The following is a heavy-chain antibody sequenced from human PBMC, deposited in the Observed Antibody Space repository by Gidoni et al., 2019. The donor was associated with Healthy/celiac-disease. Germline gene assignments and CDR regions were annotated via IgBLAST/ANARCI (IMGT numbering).Heavy chain of an antibody. CDR2: IIPIFGTA. Sequence: QVQLVQSGAEVKRPGSSVKVSCQASGGPFSSYAISWVRQAPGQGLEWMGGIIPIFGTANYAQKFQGRVTITADESTSTAYMELSSLRSEDTAVYYCASQRYCSGGSCYYYYGMDVWGQGTTVTVSS. J-gene: IGHJ6*02. V-gene: IGHV1-69*01. D-gene: IGHD2-15*01. CDR3: ASQRYCSGGSCYYYYGMDV. CDR1: GGPFSSYA.